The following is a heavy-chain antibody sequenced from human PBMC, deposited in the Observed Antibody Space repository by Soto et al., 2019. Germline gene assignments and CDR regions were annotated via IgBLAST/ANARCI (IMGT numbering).Heavy chain of an antibody. D-gene: IGHD6-13*01. J-gene: IGHJ6*02. CDR3: ARDREFSSTWSDYFYCGMDV. CDR1: GFTFSNFA. Sequence: QVQLVESGGGVVQPGRSLRLSCAASGFTFSNFALHWVRQAPGKGLEWVAVISYDGINKYYTDSVKGRFALSRDNSKNTLYLQMNSLRAEDTAVYYCARDREFSSTWSDYFYCGMDVWGQGTTVTVSS. CDR2: ISYDGINK. V-gene: IGHV3-30*09.